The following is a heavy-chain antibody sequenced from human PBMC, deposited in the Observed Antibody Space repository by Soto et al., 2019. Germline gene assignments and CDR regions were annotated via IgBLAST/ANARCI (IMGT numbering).Heavy chain of an antibody. J-gene: IGHJ4*02. CDR2: ISGRGVDT. V-gene: IGHV3-23*01. CDR1: GFSFSSLA. CDR3: AHSAHFDY. D-gene: IGHD4-4*01. Sequence: PGGSLRLSCAASGFSFSSLAMSRVRQAPGKGLEWVSSISGRGVDTLYADSLKSRLTITKDTSKNQVVLTMTNMDPVDTATYYCAHSAHFDYWGQGTLVTVSS.